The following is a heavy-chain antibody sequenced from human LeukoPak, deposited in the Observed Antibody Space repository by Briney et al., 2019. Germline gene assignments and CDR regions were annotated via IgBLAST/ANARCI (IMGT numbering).Heavy chain of an antibody. V-gene: IGHV1-24*01. CDR3: ATTGVDYYGSGSYTLYY. CDR1: GYTLTELS. D-gene: IGHD3-10*01. CDR2: FDPEDGET. J-gene: IGHJ4*02. Sequence: ASVKVSCKVSGYTLTELSMHWVRQAPGKGLEWMGGFDPEDGETIYAQKFQGRVTMTEDTSTDTAYMELSSLRSEDTAVYYCATTGVDYYGSGSYTLYYWGQGTLVTVSS.